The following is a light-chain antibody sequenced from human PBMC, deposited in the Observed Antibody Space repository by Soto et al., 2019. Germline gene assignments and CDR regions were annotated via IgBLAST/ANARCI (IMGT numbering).Light chain of an antibody. V-gene: IGKV3-15*01. Sequence: EIVMTQSPATLSVSPWERVSLSCRASQNIHDKLAWYQQKPGQTPRLLIYDASTRATGISGSFSGSGSGTEFTLTISSLQSEDFAVYYCQQYGSSGTFGQGTKVDIK. CDR2: DAS. J-gene: IGKJ1*01. CDR1: QNIHDK. CDR3: QQYGSSGT.